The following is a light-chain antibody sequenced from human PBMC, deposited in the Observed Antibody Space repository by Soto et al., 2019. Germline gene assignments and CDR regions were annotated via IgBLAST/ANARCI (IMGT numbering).Light chain of an antibody. Sequence: DIQMTQSPSILSASVGDGVTITCRASQSVTLWLTWYQQKPGKAPKLLLYKASTLESGVPSRFSGNGSETDFTLTISSLQPDDIGTYYCQQYNSYPDTFGHGTKLEIK. CDR2: KAS. CDR1: QSVTLW. J-gene: IGKJ2*01. CDR3: QQYNSYPDT. V-gene: IGKV1-5*03.